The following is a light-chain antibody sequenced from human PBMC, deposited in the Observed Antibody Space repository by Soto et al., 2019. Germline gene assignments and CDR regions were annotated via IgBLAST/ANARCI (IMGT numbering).Light chain of an antibody. Sequence: QSVLTQPRSVSGSPGQSVTISCTGTSSDVGGYNYVSWYQQHQGKAPKLMIYDVSKRPSGVADRFSGSKSGNTASLTISGLQAEDEADYYCCSYAGSYTYVFGTGTKLTVL. CDR1: SSDVGGYNY. V-gene: IGLV2-11*01. CDR2: DVS. CDR3: CSYAGSYTYV. J-gene: IGLJ1*01.